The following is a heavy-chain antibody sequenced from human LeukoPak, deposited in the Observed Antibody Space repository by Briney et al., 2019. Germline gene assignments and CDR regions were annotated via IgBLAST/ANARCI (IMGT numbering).Heavy chain of an antibody. D-gene: IGHD6-13*01. CDR2: IYAGDSDT. J-gene: IGHJ3*01. CDR3: ARILEAAALWSAVDV. V-gene: IGHV5-51*01. Sequence: GESLKISCKGSGYSFTSNWIAWVRQMPGKGLEWIGIIYAGDSDTRYSPSFQGQVTLSADKSISPAYLQWSSLRASDTAIYYCARILEAAALWSAVDVWGQGTVVTVTS. CDR1: GYSFTSNW.